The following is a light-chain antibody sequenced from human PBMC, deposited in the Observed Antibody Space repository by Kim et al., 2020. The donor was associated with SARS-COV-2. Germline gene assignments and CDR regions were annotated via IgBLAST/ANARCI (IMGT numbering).Light chain of an antibody. CDR2: DAS. CDR3: QQRSNWPRLT. Sequence: PGERATLSCRASQSVSSYLAWYQQKPGQAPRLLIYDASNRATGIPARFSGSGSGTDFTLTISSLEPEDFAVYYCQQRSNWPRLTFGGGTKVDIK. J-gene: IGKJ4*01. CDR1: QSVSSY. V-gene: IGKV3-11*01.